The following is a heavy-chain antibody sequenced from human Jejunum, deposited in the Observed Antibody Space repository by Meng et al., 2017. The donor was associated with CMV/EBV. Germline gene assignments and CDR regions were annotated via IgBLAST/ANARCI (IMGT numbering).Heavy chain of an antibody. CDR1: GFPLSTNGVG. D-gene: IGHD2-15*01. V-gene: IGHV2-5*02. Sequence: QITLKESGPTLVKPTQTLTLTCTFSGFPLSTNGVGVGWIRQPPGKALEWLALIYGDGDKRYSPSLRSRLTITKDTSKNQVVLTMTNMDPVDTATYFCANSYCSRGTGYSFYYWGQGILVTVSS. J-gene: IGHJ4*02. CDR2: IYGDGDK. CDR3: ANSYCSRGTGYSFYY.